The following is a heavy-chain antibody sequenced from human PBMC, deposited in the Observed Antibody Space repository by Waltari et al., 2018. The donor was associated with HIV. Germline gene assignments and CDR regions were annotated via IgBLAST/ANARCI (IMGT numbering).Heavy chain of an antibody. CDR3: ASLYNYVWGSPPPFDY. V-gene: IGHV3-74*01. CDR1: GFPFSSSW. Sequence: EVQLVESGGGLVQPGGSLRLSCAASGFPFSSSWMHWVRQAPGKGLVWVSRINSDGSSTNYADSVKGRFTISRDNAKNTVYLQMNSLRAEDTALYYCASLYNYVWGSPPPFDYWGQGTLVTVSS. J-gene: IGHJ4*02. D-gene: IGHD3-16*01. CDR2: INSDGSST.